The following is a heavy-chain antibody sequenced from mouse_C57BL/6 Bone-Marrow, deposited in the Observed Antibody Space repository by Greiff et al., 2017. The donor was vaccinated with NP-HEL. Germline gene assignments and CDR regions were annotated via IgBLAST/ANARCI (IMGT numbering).Heavy chain of an antibody. CDR1: GFTFSSYG. D-gene: IGHD3-3*01. V-gene: IGHV5-6*01. CDR3: ARHWGTLYYAMDY. CDR2: ISSGGSYT. Sequence: EVQLVESGGDLVKPGGSLKLSCAASGFTFSSYGMSWVRQTPDKRLEWVATISSGGSYTYYPDSVKGRFTISRDNAKNTLYLQMSSLKSEDTAMYYCARHWGTLYYAMDYWGQGTSVTVSS. J-gene: IGHJ4*01.